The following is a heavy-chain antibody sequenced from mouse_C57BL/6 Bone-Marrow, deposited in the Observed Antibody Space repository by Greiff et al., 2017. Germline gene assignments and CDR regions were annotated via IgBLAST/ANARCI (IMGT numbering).Heavy chain of an antibody. Sequence: EVQRVESGGDLVKPGGSLKLSCAASGFTFSSYGMSWVRQTPDKRLEWVATISSGGSYTYYPDSVKGRFTISRDNAKNTLYLQMSSLKSEDTAMYYCARHGNWYYYAMDYWGQGTSVTVSS. J-gene: IGHJ4*01. CDR2: ISSGGSYT. V-gene: IGHV5-6*01. CDR3: ARHGNWYYYAMDY. CDR1: GFTFSSYG. D-gene: IGHD4-1*01.